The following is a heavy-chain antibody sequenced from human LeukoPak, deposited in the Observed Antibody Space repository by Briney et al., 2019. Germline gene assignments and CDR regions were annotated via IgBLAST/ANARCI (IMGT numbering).Heavy chain of an antibody. Sequence: GGSLRLSCAASGFTVSSNFMSWVRQAPGKGLEWVAVISYDESNKNYADSVKGRFTISRDNSKNTPYLQMNSLRAEDTAVYFCAKYGSYNYFDTSPDYWGQGTLVTVSS. CDR3: AKYGSYNYFDTSPDY. V-gene: IGHV3-30*18. J-gene: IGHJ4*02. CDR1: GFTVSSNF. D-gene: IGHD3-22*01. CDR2: ISYDESNK.